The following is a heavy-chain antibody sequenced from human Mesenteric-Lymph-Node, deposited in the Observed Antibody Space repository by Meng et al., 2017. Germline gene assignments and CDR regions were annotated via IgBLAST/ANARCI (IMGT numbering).Heavy chain of an antibody. D-gene: IGHD4-17*01. J-gene: IGHJ5*02. Sequence: PDPGLGSWTPSQNLSRTCPLSGGSISSGGFYWSWIRQHPGKGLEWIGYIYYSGSTYYNPSLRSRVAISIDTSKNQFSLKLTSVTAADTAVYFCARTNYGDYNWFDPWGQGTLVTVSS. V-gene: IGHV4-31*03. CDR3: ARTNYGDYNWFDP. CDR1: GGSISSGGFY. CDR2: IYYSGST.